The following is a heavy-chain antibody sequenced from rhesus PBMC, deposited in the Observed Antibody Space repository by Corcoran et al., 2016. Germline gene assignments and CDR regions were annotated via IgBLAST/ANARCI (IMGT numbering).Heavy chain of an antibody. Sequence: QVQLQQWGEGLVKPSETLSLTCAVYGGSVSGYWWGWIRQPPGKGLEWIGRIRSGGRTNYNPSLKSRVTISIDTSKNQFSLKLSSVTAADTAVYYCARRLELESLDVWGRGVLVTVSS. CDR1: GGSVSGYW. J-gene: IGHJ5-2*02. D-gene: IGHD1-1*01. V-gene: IGHV4-160*01. CDR3: ARRLELESLDV. CDR2: IRSGGRT.